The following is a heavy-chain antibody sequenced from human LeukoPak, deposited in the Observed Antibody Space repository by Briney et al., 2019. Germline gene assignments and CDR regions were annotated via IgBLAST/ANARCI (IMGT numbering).Heavy chain of an antibody. J-gene: IGHJ6*02. CDR3: AEGGWLRDYYGMDV. Sequence: PGGSLRLSCAASGFTFDDYAMHWVRQAPGKGLEWVSGISWNSGSIGYADSVKGRFTISRDNAKNSLYLQMNSLRAEDTALYYCAEGGWLRDYYGMDVWGQGTTVTVSS. CDR2: ISWNSGSI. D-gene: IGHD5-12*01. V-gene: IGHV3-9*01. CDR1: GFTFDDYA.